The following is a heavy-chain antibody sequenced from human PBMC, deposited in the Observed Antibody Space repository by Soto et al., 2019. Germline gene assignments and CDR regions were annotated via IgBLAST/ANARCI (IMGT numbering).Heavy chain of an antibody. Sequence: EVQLVESGGGVVKPGRSLRLSCVASGFTFSAYSINWVRQAPGKGLEWVSDISGPSIYIYYADSVKGRFTISRDNSKSAVDLQMNSLRTEDTAVYYFARVVRKGFTVWAQGTTVSVSS. V-gene: IGHV3-21*05. D-gene: IGHD3-10*02. CDR3: ARVVRKGFTV. CDR1: GFTFSAYS. J-gene: IGHJ6*02. CDR2: ISGPSIYI.